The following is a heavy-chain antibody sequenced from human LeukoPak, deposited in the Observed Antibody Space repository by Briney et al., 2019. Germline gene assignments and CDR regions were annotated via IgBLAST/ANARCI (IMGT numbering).Heavy chain of an antibody. CDR3: ARAVTATGDFDY. V-gene: IGHV3-21*01. Sequence: PGGSLRLSCAASGFTFDNYDMSWVRQAPGKGLEWVSSISGSSTYIYYADSVKGRVTISRENAKNSLYLQMNSLRAEDTAVYYCARAVTATGDFDYWGQGTLVTVSS. J-gene: IGHJ4*02. CDR1: GFTFDNYD. CDR2: ISGSSTYI. D-gene: IGHD6-13*01.